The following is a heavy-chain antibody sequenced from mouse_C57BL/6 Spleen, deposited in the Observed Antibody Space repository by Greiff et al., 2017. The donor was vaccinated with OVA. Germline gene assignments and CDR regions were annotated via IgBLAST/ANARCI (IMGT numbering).Heavy chain of an antibody. CDR2: IDPSDSYT. CDR3: VLGLRFAY. V-gene: IGHV1-69*01. D-gene: IGHD2-2*01. J-gene: IGHJ3*01. Sequence: QVQLKQSGAELVMPGASVKLSCKASGYTFTSYWMHWVKQRPGQGLEWIGEIDPSDSYTNYNQKFKGKSTLTVDKSSSTAYMQLSSLTSEDSAVYYCVLGLRFAYWGQGTLVTVSA. CDR1: GYTFTSYW.